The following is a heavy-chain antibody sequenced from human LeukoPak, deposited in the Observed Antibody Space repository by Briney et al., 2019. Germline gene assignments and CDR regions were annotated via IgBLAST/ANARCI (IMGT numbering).Heavy chain of an antibody. J-gene: IGHJ4*02. V-gene: IGHV3-23*01. Sequence: GGSLRLSCAASGFTFSSYAMSWVRQAPGKGLEWVSAISGSGGSTYYADSVKGRFTISRDNSKNTLYLQMNSLRAEDTAVYYCAKPQGRITMVRGVIITQPSFDYWGQGTLVTVSS. CDR2: ISGSGGST. CDR3: AKPQGRITMVRGVIITQPSFDY. D-gene: IGHD3-10*01. CDR1: GFTFSSYA.